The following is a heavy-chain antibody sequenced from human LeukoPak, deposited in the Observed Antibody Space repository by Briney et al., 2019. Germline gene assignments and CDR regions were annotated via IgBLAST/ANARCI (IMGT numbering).Heavy chain of an antibody. Sequence: GGSLRLSCAASGFTFSSYAMSWVRQAPGKGLEWVSAISGSGDSTYYADSVKGRFTISRDNSKNTLYLQMNSLRAEDTAVYYCARNQGNCSGGSCYRHAFDIWGQGTMVTVSS. CDR1: GFTFSSYA. V-gene: IGHV3-23*01. CDR2: ISGSGDST. J-gene: IGHJ3*02. D-gene: IGHD2-15*01. CDR3: ARNQGNCSGGSCYRHAFDI.